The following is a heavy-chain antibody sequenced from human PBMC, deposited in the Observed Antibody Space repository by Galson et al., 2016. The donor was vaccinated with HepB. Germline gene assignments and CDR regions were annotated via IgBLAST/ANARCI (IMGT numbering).Heavy chain of an antibody. CDR2: IQPDGIDK. J-gene: IGHJ4*02. Sequence: SLRLSCAASGFTFRTYSMRWARQTPGKGLEWVANIQPDGIDKYYADSVKGRFTISRDNGENLLYLQMRDLRAEDTAVYYCVRAAYWSFDFWGRGTLVTVSS. CDR3: VRAAYWSFDF. D-gene: IGHD2-8*02. V-gene: IGHV3-7*01. CDR1: GFTFRTYS.